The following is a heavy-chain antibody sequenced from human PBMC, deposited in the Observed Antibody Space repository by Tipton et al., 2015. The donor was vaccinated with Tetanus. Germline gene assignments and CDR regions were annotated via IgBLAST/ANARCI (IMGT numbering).Heavy chain of an antibody. V-gene: IGHV3-21*01. CDR2: ISIRSSYK. CDR3: ARDFITTDYYFDH. D-gene: IGHD4-17*01. Sequence: QLVQSGGRLVKPGGSLRLSCAASGFAFSSYTLNWVRQAPGKGLEWVSSISIRSSYKYYADSVKGRFTISRDDAKNSVYLQMNSLRAGDTAVYYCARDFITTDYYFDHWGQGTLVTVSS. J-gene: IGHJ4*02. CDR1: GFAFSSYT.